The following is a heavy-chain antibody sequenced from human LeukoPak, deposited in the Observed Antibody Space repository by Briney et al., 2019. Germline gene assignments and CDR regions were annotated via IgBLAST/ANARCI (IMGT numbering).Heavy chain of an antibody. J-gene: IGHJ4*02. CDR3: ARDASQAGSGSYYNIDY. CDR2: INTDGTSK. Sequence: GGSLRLSCVASGFTFNNYWMHWVRQPPGRGLEWVSRINTDGTSKGYADSVNVRFTISRDSAKTTLYLQMNNLRAEDTAVYYCARDASQAGSGSYYNIDYWGQGTLVTVSS. CDR1: GFTFNNYW. D-gene: IGHD3-10*01. V-gene: IGHV3-74*01.